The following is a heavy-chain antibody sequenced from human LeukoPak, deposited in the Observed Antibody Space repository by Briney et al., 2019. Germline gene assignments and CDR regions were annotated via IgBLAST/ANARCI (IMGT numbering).Heavy chain of an antibody. J-gene: IGHJ1*01. CDR1: GYTFTSYD. V-gene: IGHV1-8*01. CDR2: MNPNSGNT. D-gene: IGHD6-19*01. CDR3: ARVPGYSSGWFPLAEYFQH. Sequence: ASVKVSCKASGYTFTSYDINWVRQATGQGLEWMGWMNPNSGNTGYAQKFQGRVTMTRNTSISTAYMELSSLRSEDTAVYYCARVPGYSSGWFPLAEYFQHWGRGALVTVSS.